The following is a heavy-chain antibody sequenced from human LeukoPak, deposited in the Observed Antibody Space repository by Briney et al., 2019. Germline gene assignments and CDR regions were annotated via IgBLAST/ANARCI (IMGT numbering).Heavy chain of an antibody. CDR1: GGSISSSSYC. D-gene: IGHD2-2*01. Sequence: SETLSLTCTVSGGSISSSSYCWGWIRQPPGKGLEWIGSIYYSGSTYYNPSLKSRVTISVDTSKNQFSLKLSFVTAADTAVYYCARDPPDYQLRAFHIWGQGTMVTVSS. CDR2: IYYSGST. V-gene: IGHV4-39*01. J-gene: IGHJ3*02. CDR3: ARDPPDYQLRAFHI.